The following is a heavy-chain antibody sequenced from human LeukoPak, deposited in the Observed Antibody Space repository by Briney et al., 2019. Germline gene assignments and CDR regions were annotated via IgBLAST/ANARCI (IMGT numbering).Heavy chain of an antibody. J-gene: IGHJ4*02. CDR2: ISSGSSYI. CDR1: GFTFSSSS. D-gene: IGHD1-7*01. CDR3: ASERYNWNYAFDY. Sequence: GGSLRLSCAASGFTFSSSSMNWVRQAPGRGLEWVSSISSGSSYIYYADPLKGRFTVSRDNAKNSLYLQMNSLRAEDTAVYYCASERYNWNYAFDYWGQGILVTVSS. V-gene: IGHV3-21*01.